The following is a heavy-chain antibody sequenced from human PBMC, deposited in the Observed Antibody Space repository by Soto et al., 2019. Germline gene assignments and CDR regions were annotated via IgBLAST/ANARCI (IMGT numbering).Heavy chain of an antibody. CDR3: TRGAERTVPPTVQRHLDWVCGH. CDR2: IYDSGST. Sequence: SETLSLTCTVSGGSISSSYWSWIRQPPGKGLEWIGYIYDSGSTYYNSSLKSRVTISVDRSITTTYLQWNTLQASDTATYYCTRGAERTVPPTVQRHLDWVCGHWGQGTPVTVSS. D-gene: IGHD3-9*01. V-gene: IGHV4-59*12. J-gene: IGHJ4*02. CDR1: GGSISSSY.